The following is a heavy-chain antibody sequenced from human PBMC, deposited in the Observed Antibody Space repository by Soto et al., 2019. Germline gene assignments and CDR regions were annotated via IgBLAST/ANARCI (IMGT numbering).Heavy chain of an antibody. CDR1: GGSISSSSYY. J-gene: IGHJ4*02. Sequence: SETLSLTCTVSGGSISSSSYYWGWVRQPPGKGLEWIGYIYYSGSTNYNPSLKSRVTISVDTSKNQFSLKLSSVTAADTAVYYCARGNYGDYLGYWGQGTLVTVSS. V-gene: IGHV4-61*05. D-gene: IGHD4-17*01. CDR2: IYYSGST. CDR3: ARGNYGDYLGY.